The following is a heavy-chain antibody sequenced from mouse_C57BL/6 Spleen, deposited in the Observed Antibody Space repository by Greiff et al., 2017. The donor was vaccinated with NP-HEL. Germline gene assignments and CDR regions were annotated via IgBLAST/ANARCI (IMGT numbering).Heavy chain of an antibody. CDR1: GFNIKDDY. V-gene: IGHV14-4*01. J-gene: IGHJ2*01. CDR2: IDPENGDT. Sequence: EVQLQQSGAELVRPGASVKLSCTASGFNIKDDYMHWVKQRPEQGLEWIGWIDPENGDTEYASKFQGKATITADTSSNTAYLQLSSLTSEDTAVYYCTTRYSNYIDYWGQCTTLTVSS. D-gene: IGHD2-5*01. CDR3: TTRYSNYIDY.